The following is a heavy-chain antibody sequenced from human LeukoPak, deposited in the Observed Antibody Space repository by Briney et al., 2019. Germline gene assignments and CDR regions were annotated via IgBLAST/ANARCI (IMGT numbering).Heavy chain of an antibody. CDR1: GYTFTGYY. CDR3: ARDSIGWEDYYYYYMDV. D-gene: IGHD6-19*01. CDR2: INPNSGGT. J-gene: IGHJ6*03. V-gene: IGHV1-2*02. Sequence: ASVKVSCKASGYTFTGYYMHWVRQAPGQGLEWMGWINPNSGGTNYAQKFQGRVTMTRDTSISTAYMELSRLRSDDTAVYYCARDSIGWEDYYYYYMDVWGKGTTVTVSS.